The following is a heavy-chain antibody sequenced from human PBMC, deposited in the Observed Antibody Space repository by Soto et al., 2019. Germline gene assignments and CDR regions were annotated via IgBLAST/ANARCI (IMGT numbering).Heavy chain of an antibody. V-gene: IGHV1-69*13. CDR2: IIPIFSTP. CDR3: ARSRAAAPPRVGMDV. Sequence: ASVKVSCKASGGTFSSYAISWVRQAPGQGLEWMGGIIPIFSTPNYAQKFQGRVTITADESTSIVFMEMSSLRFEDTAVYYCARSRAAAPPRVGMDVWGQGTTVTVSS. D-gene: IGHD6-13*01. J-gene: IGHJ6*02. CDR1: GGTFSSYA.